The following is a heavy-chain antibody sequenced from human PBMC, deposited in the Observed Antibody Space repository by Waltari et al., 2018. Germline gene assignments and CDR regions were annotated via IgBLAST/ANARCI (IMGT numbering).Heavy chain of an antibody. J-gene: IGHJ4*02. CDR2: IKQDGSEK. Sequence: EVQLVESGGGLVQPGGSLRLSCAASGFTFSSYWMSWVRQAPGKGLEWWANIKQDGSEKYYVDSVKGRFTISRDKAKNSLYLQMNSLRAEDTAVYYCAREVAVAGNDYWDQGTLVTVSS. D-gene: IGHD6-19*01. V-gene: IGHV3-7*01. CDR3: AREVAVAGNDY. CDR1: GFTFSSYW.